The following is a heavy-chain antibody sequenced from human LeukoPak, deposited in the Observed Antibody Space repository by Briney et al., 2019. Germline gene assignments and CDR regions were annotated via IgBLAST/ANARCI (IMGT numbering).Heavy chain of an antibody. V-gene: IGHV3-74*01. CDR2: INSDGSST. Sequence: GGSLRLSCAASGFTFSSYGMHWVRQAPGKGLVWVSRINSDGSSTSYADSVKGRFTISRDNAKNTLYLQTNSLRAEDTAVYYCARGGPRGSYFDYWGQGTLVTVSS. J-gene: IGHJ4*02. D-gene: IGHD1-26*01. CDR3: ARGGPRGSYFDY. CDR1: GFTFSSYG.